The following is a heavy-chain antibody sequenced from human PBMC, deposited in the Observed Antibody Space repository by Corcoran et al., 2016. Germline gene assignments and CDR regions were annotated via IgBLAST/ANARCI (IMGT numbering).Heavy chain of an antibody. Sequence: EVQLVESGGGLVKPGGSLRLSCAASGFTFSSYSMNWVRQAPGKGLEWVSSISSSSSYIYYADSVKGRFTISRDNAKNSLYLQMNSLRAEDTAVYYCARVVEYVWGSDYWGQGTLVTVSS. CDR2: ISSSSSYI. CDR3: ARVVEYVWGSDY. V-gene: IGHV3-21*01. CDR1: GFTFSSYS. D-gene: IGHD3-16*01. J-gene: IGHJ4*02.